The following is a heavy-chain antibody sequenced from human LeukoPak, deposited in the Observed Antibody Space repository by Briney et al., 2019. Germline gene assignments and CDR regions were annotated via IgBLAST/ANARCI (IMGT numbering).Heavy chain of an antibody. D-gene: IGHD5-18*01. J-gene: IGHJ4*02. Sequence: GASVKVSCKASGYTFTSYGISWVRQAPGQALEWMGWISAYNGNTNYAQKLQGRVTMTPDTSTSTAYMELRSLRSDDTAVYYWAGTNTAMVLNPTLLYYWGQGTLVTVSS. CDR1: GYTFTSYG. CDR2: ISAYNGNT. V-gene: IGHV1-18*01. CDR3: AGTNTAMVLNPTLLYY.